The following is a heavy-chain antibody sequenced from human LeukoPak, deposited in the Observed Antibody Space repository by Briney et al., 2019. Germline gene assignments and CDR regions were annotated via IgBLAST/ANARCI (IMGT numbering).Heavy chain of an antibody. V-gene: IGHV3-48*02. J-gene: IGHJ4*02. CDR2: ISSSSSAI. CDR3: ARGNERSKSCYDFPY. Sequence: GGSLRLSCAASGFTFSSYSMNWVRQAPGKGLEWVSYISSSSSAIYYADSVKGRFTISRDNAKDSLYLQMNSLRDEDTAVYYCARGNERSKSCYDFPYWGQGTLVTVSS. D-gene: IGHD5-12*01. CDR1: GFTFSSYS.